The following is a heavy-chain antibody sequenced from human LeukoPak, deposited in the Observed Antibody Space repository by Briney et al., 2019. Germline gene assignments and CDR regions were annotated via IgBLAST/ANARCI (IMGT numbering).Heavy chain of an antibody. D-gene: IGHD2-2*01. J-gene: IGHJ4*02. CDR1: GTTFSRDW. CDR2: IKHDGSAE. CDR3: TRDRYED. V-gene: IGHV3-7*05. Sequence: PGGSLRLSCVVSGTTFSRDWMSWVRQAPGKGLEWLANIKHDGSAEFYVDSLKGRFTISRDNNKNTLYLQMNSLRVEDTAVYYCTRDRYEDWGQGTLVTVSS.